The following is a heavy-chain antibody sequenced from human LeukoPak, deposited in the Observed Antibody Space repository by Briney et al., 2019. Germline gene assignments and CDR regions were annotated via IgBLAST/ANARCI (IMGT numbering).Heavy chain of an antibody. V-gene: IGHV3-23*01. D-gene: IGHD5-18*01. Sequence: PGGSLRLSCAAPGFTFSSYAMSWDRQAAGKGLEWVSAISGSGGSRYYADSVKGRFTISRDNSKNTLYLQMNSLRAEDTAVYYCAKGQEYSYGYGYWGQGTLVTVSS. CDR1: GFTFSSYA. CDR3: AKGQEYSYGYGY. J-gene: IGHJ4*02. CDR2: ISGSGGSR.